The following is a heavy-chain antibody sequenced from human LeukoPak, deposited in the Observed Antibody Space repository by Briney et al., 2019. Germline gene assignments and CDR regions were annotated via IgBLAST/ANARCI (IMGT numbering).Heavy chain of an antibody. CDR2: MNPNSGNT. CDR1: GYTFTSND. Sequence: ASVKVSCKASGYTFTSNDINWVRQATGQGLEWMGWMNPNSGNTGYAQKFQGRVTMTRDTSISTAYMELSGLRSEDTAVYFCARHSGYDIKFVYWGQGTLVTVSS. D-gene: IGHD5-12*01. CDR3: ARHSGYDIKFVY. J-gene: IGHJ4*02. V-gene: IGHV1-8*01.